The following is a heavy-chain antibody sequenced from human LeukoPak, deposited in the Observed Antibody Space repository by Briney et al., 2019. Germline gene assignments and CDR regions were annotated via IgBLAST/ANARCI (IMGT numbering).Heavy chain of an antibody. CDR2: ISTYNSNT. CDR1: SYTFTSYD. D-gene: IGHD1-26*01. V-gene: IGHV1-18*01. CDR3: ARAPGGGWDFDY. Sequence: ASVKVSCKASSYTFTSYDISWVRQAPGQGLEWMGWISTYNSNTNYAQKLQGRVTMTTDTSTSTAYMELRSLRSDDTAVYYCARAPGGGWDFDYWGQGTLVTVSS. J-gene: IGHJ4*02.